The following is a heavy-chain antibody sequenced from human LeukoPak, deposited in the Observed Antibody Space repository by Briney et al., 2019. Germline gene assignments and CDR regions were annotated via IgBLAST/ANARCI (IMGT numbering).Heavy chain of an antibody. CDR3: ASSVYSSGWYVGSLGWFDP. CDR2: TYYGSKWYN. J-gene: IGHJ5*02. CDR1: GDSVSSNSAA. V-gene: IGHV6-1*01. D-gene: IGHD6-19*01. Sequence: SQTLSLTCAISGDSVSSNSAAWNWIRQSPSRGLEWLGRTYYGSKWYNDYAVSVKSRITINPDTSKNQFSLQLNSVTPEDTAVYYCASSVYSSGWYVGSLGWFDPWGQGTLVTVSS.